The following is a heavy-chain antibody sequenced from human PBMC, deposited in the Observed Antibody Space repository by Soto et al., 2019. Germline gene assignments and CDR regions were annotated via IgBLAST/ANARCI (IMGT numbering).Heavy chain of an antibody. CDR2: ISAYNGNT. V-gene: IGHV1-18*01. D-gene: IGHD4-17*01. Sequence: GASVKDSCKASGYTFTTYGISWVRQAPGQGLEWMGWISAYNGNTNYAQKLQGRVTMTTDTPTSTAYMELRSLRSDDTAVYYCARVNYGDYVNWFDPWGQGTLVTVSS. CDR1: GYTFTTYG. CDR3: ARVNYGDYVNWFDP. J-gene: IGHJ5*02.